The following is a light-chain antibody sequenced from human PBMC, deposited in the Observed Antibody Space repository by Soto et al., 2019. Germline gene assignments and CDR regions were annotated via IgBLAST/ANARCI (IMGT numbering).Light chain of an antibody. Sequence: HSVLTQPPSASGTPGQRVTISCSGSSSNIGSKTVNWYQQLPGTAPKILIYSNNQRPSGVPDRFSGSKSGTSASLAISGLQSEDEADYYCAAWDDSLNGWVFGGGTKLTVL. CDR3: AAWDDSLNGWV. CDR1: SSNIGSKT. J-gene: IGLJ3*02. V-gene: IGLV1-44*01. CDR2: SNN.